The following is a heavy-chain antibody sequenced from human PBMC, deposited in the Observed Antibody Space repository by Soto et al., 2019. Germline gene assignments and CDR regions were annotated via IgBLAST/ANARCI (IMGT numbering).Heavy chain of an antibody. D-gene: IGHD2-8*02. V-gene: IGHV3-30*18. J-gene: IGHJ4*02. CDR1: GFTFSTYG. CDR3: AKDGSALKYWPPYYFDY. Sequence: GGSLRLSCAASGFTFSTYGMHWVRQAPGKGPEWVAVISYDGSNKYYGDSVKGRFTISRDNSKNTLYLQMNSLRAEDTAVYYCAKDGSALKYWPPYYFDYWGQGTLVNVSS. CDR2: ISYDGSNK.